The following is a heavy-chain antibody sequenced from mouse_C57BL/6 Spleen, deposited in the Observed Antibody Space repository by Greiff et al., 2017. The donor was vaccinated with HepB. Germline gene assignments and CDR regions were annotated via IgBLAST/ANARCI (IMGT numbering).Heavy chain of an antibody. CDR2: INPSSGYT. CDR1: GYTFTSYW. CDR3: AKGAAQATGGFAY. J-gene: IGHJ3*01. Sequence: VQLQQSGAELAKPGASVKLSCKASGYTFTSYWMHWVKQRPGQGLEWIGYINPSSGYTKYNQKFKDKATLTADKSSSTAYMQLSSLTYEDSAVYYCAKGAAQATGGFAYWGQGTLVTVSA. V-gene: IGHV1-7*01. D-gene: IGHD3-2*02.